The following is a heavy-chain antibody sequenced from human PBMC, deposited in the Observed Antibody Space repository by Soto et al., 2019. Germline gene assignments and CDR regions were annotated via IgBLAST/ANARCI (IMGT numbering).Heavy chain of an antibody. CDR3: TIGGIVGATNDY. J-gene: IGHJ4*02. D-gene: IGHD1-26*01. CDR2: SRNKANSYTT. Sequence: EVPLVESGGGLVQPGGSLRLSCAASGFTFSDHYMEWVRQAPGKGLEWVARSRNKANSYTTEYAASVKGRFTISRDDSKRSLYLQMNSLKTEDTAVYYCTIGGIVGATNDYWGKGTLVAVSS. CDR1: GFTFSDHY. V-gene: IGHV3-72*01.